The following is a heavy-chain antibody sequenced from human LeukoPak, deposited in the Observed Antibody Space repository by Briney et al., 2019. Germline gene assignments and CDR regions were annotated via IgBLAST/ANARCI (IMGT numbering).Heavy chain of an antibody. J-gene: IGHJ4*02. CDR2: IYTSGST. CDR3: ARALLPSGTYSDY. V-gene: IGHV4-4*07. D-gene: IGHD1-26*01. CDR1: GGSISSYY. Sequence: PSETLSLTCTVSGGSISSYYWSWLRQPAGKGLEWIGRIYTSGSTNYNPSRKSRVTISVDTSKNQFSLKLSSVTAADTAVYYCARALLPSGTYSDYWGQGTLVTVSS.